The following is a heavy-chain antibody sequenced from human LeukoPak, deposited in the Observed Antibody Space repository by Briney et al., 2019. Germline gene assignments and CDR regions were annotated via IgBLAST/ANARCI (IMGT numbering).Heavy chain of an antibody. Sequence: GGSLRLSCTASGFAFRSHAMHWVRQAPGKGLEWVAFIRYDGSKKFYADSVKGRFTISRDNSKNTLYLQMNSLRADDTAVYYCAKAMYTGSSYDYWGQGTLLTVSS. D-gene: IGHD1-26*01. CDR1: GFAFRSHA. J-gene: IGHJ4*02. V-gene: IGHV3-30*02. CDR3: AKAMYTGSSYDY. CDR2: IRYDGSKK.